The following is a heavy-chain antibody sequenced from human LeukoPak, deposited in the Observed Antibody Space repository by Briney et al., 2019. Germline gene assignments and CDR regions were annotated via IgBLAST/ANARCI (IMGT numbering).Heavy chain of an antibody. J-gene: IGHJ5*01. CDR3: AKVRFGSGIYGGFDS. CDR2: INAGGSLS. V-gene: IGHV3-23*01. Sequence: GGSLRLSCVASGFTFNNYGMIWVRRAPGKGLEWVAGINAGGSLSYSAASVTGRFTPSRDNSKNTLYLQMNSLTVEDTAIYFCAKVRFGSGIYGGFDSWGQGAHVTVSS. D-gene: IGHD3-10*01. CDR1: GFTFNNYG.